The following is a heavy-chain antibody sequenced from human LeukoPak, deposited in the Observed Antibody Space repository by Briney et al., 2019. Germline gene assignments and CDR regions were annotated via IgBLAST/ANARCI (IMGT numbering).Heavy chain of an antibody. D-gene: IGHD2-8*01. Sequence: PAGGSLRLSCTGSGFNFNMFAMNWVRQAPGQGLEWVSGLSRGGSTTNYADSVKGRFTISRDKSKNLVFLQMNSLRPEDTAIYYCAKEQRIRHCSEGVCMEGYYFDYWGQGTLVTVSS. CDR2: LSRGGSTT. V-gene: IGHV3-23*01. J-gene: IGHJ4*02. CDR3: AKEQRIRHCSEGVCMEGYYFDY. CDR1: GFNFNMFA.